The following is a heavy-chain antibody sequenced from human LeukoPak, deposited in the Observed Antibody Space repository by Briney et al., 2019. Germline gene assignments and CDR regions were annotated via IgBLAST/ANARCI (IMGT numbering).Heavy chain of an antibody. Sequence: GESLKISCKGSGYSFTSYWIGWVRQMPGKGLEWMGIIYPGDSDTRYSPSFQGQVTISADKSISTAYLQWSSLKASDTVMYYCARNLGYCSGGSCTRAGAFDIWGQGTMVTVSS. CDR3: ARNLGYCSGGSCTRAGAFDI. D-gene: IGHD2-15*01. J-gene: IGHJ3*02. CDR2: IYPGDSDT. V-gene: IGHV5-51*01. CDR1: GYSFTSYW.